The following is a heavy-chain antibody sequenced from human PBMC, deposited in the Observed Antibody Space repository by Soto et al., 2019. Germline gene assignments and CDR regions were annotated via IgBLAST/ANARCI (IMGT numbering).Heavy chain of an antibody. D-gene: IGHD4-17*01. J-gene: IGHJ4*02. Sequence: PSETLSLTCAVSGYSISSGYYWGWIRQPPGKGLEWIGSIYHSGSTYYNPSLKSRVTISVDTSKNQFSLKLSSVTAADTAVYYCARDSGPGYGDYVTYWGQGTLVTVSS. CDR3: ARDSGPGYGDYVTY. CDR2: IYHSGST. V-gene: IGHV4-38-2*02. CDR1: GYSISSGYY.